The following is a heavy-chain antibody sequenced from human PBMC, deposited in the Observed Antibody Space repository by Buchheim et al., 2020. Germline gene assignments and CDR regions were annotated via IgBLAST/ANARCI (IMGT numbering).Heavy chain of an antibody. CDR1: GGSMSNGDYY. J-gene: IGHJ5*02. V-gene: IGHV4-30-4*01. CDR2: IYYSGST. D-gene: IGHD3-10*01. Sequence: QVQLQESGPGLVKPSQTLSLTCSVSGGSMSNGDYYWSWIRQTPGKGLEWIGYIYYSGSTDYNPSLKSRVTISVDTSKNQFSLKLSSVTAADTAVYYCARASGYYGSGSYYRLNLNWIDPWGQGTL. CDR3: ARASGYYGSGSYYRLNLNWIDP.